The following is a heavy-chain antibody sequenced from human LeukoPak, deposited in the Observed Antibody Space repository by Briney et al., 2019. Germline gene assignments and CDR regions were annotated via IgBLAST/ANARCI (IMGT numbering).Heavy chain of an antibody. CDR1: GGSISSGGYY. D-gene: IGHD7-27*01. CDR2: IYHSGST. J-gene: IGHJ4*02. CDR3: ATWGKNFDY. Sequence: SETLSLTCTVSGGSISSGGYYWSWIRQPPGKGLEWIGYIYHSGSTYYNPSLKSRVTISVDRSKNQFSLKLSSVTAADSAVYYCATWGKNFDYWGQGTLVTVSS. V-gene: IGHV4-30-2*01.